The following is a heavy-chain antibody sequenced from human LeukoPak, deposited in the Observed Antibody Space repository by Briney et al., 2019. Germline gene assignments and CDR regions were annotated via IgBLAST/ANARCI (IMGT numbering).Heavy chain of an antibody. D-gene: IGHD3-10*01. CDR3: ARNYGSGSYIFYYYYYMDV. V-gene: IGHV3-74*01. CDR2: INSDGSST. Sequence: GGSLRLSCAASGFTFSSYWMHWVRQAPGKGLVWVSRINSDGSSTSYADSVKGRFTISRDNAKNTLYLQMNSLRAEDTAVYYCARNYGSGSYIFYYYYYMDVWGKGTTVTISS. CDR1: GFTFSSYW. J-gene: IGHJ6*03.